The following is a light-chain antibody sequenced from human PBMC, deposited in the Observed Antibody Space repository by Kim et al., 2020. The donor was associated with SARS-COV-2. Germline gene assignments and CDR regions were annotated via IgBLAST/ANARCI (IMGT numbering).Light chain of an antibody. V-gene: IGLV2-11*01. CDR1: SSDVGGYNY. Sequence: SALTQPRSVSGSPGQSVTISCTGTSSDVGGYNYVSWYQQHPGKAPKLMIYDVSKRPSGVPDRFSGSKSGNTASLTISGLQAEDEADYYCCSYAGSYTNWVFGGGTKVTVL. CDR3: CSYAGSYTNWV. CDR2: DVS. J-gene: IGLJ3*02.